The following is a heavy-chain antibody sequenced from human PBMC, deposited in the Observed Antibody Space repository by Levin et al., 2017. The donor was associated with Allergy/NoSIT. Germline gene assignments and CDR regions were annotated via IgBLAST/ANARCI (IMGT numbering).Heavy chain of an antibody. CDR1: GGSISGYY. CDR3: AKHKPSDDFLSGFYYGMDV. D-gene: IGHD3-3*01. V-gene: IGHV4-59*08. Sequence: SETLSLTCTVSGGSISGYYWSWIRQPPGKGLEWIGYIYYTGDTNYNPSLKSRVSISLDTSKNQFSLRLSSVTAADPAVYYCAKHKPSDDFLSGFYYGMDVWGQGTSVTVSS. CDR2: IYYTGDT. J-gene: IGHJ6*02.